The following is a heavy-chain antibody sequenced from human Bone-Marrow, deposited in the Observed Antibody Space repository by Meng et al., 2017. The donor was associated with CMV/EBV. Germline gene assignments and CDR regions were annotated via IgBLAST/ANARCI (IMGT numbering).Heavy chain of an antibody. V-gene: IGHV1-2*02. CDR3: AREEPGSPFDP. Sequence: SCEASGDTFSNHYTHWGRQAPGQGLEWMGWIKHHGSSKNYAHNLNGSATMASDTSNSTAYMQISTLRADDSAVYYCAREEPGSPFDPWGQGTLVTVSS. CDR1: GDTFSNHY. J-gene: IGHJ5*02. CDR2: IKHHGSSK. D-gene: IGHD1-26*01.